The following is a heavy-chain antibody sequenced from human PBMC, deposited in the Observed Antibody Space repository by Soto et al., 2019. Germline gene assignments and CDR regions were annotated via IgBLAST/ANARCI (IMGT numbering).Heavy chain of an antibody. CDR1: GYTFTSYY. Sequence: ASVKVSCKASGYTFTSYYMHWVRQAPGQGLEWMGIINPSGGSTSYAQKFQGRVTMTRDTSTSTVYMELSSLRSEDTAVYYCTREPARTALFDYWGQGTLVTVSS. V-gene: IGHV1-46*03. D-gene: IGHD6-6*01. CDR3: TREPARTALFDY. J-gene: IGHJ4*02. CDR2: INPSGGST.